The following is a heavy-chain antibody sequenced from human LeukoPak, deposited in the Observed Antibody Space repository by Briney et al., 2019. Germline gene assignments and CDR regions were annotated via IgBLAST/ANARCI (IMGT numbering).Heavy chain of an antibody. J-gene: IGHJ4*02. CDR1: GFTFSKFW. Sequence: PGGSLRLSCAASGFTFSKFWMSWVRQAPGKGLEWVANIKQDGSEKYYVDSVKGRFTISRDNAKNSLYLQMNSLRAEDTAVYFCARAVRASYDGGQGTLITVSS. V-gene: IGHV3-7*01. CDR3: ARAVRASYD. CDR2: IKQDGSEK. D-gene: IGHD3-22*01.